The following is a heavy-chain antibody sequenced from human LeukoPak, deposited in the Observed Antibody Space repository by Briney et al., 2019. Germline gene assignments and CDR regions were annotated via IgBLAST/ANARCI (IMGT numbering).Heavy chain of an antibody. Sequence: GGSLRLSCAASGFTFSSYWMHWVRQAPGKGLVWVSRINSDGSSTSYADSVKGRFTISRDNAKNTLYLQMNSLKTEDTAVYYCTTVGVYSSGWYSYYYYYGMDVWGQGTTVTVSS. CDR3: TTVGVYSSGWYSYYYYYGMDV. CDR1: GFTFSSYW. CDR2: INSDGSST. J-gene: IGHJ6*02. D-gene: IGHD6-19*01. V-gene: IGHV3-74*01.